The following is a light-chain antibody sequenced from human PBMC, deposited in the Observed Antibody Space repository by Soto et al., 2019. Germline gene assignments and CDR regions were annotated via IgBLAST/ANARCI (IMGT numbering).Light chain of an antibody. V-gene: IGLV2-8*01. CDR2: DVF. Sequence: QSVLTQPPSASGSPGQSVTISCSGTSSDIGGYDYVSWYQQHTGKAPKLIIYDVFKRPSGVPDRFSGSKSGNTASLTVSGLQAEDEADYYCTSYAGSNNVCVFGTGTKLTVL. CDR3: TSYAGSNNVCV. J-gene: IGLJ1*01. CDR1: SSDIGGYDY.